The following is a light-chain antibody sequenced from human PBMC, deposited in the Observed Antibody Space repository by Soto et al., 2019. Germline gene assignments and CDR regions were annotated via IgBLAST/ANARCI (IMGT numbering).Light chain of an antibody. V-gene: IGLV2-23*01. CDR2: EGS. J-gene: IGLJ1*01. CDR1: SSDVGSYNL. CDR3: CSYAGTIYV. Sequence: SVVRQPGSVSRSRGPSITISCTGTSSDVGSYNLVSWYQQHPGKAPKLMIYEGSKRPSGVSNRFSGSKSGNTASLTISGLQAEDEADYYCCSYAGTIYVFGTGTKVTVL.